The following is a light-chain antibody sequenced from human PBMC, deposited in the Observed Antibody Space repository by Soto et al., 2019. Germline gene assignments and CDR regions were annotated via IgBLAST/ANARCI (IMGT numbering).Light chain of an antibody. CDR3: AIWDLTLSAWV. CDR2: SND. Sequence: QPVLTQPPSASGTPGQRVTISCSGTTSNIGSNTVSWYQHLPGTAPKLLIYSNDQRPSGVPDRFSGSKSGTSASLAISGLQSEDEGDYYCAIWDLTLSAWVFGGGTKLTVL. V-gene: IGLV1-44*01. CDR1: TSNIGSNT. J-gene: IGLJ3*02.